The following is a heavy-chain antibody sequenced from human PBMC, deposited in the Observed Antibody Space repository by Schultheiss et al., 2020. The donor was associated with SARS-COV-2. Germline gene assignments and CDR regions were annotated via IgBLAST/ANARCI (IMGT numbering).Heavy chain of an antibody. CDR2: INPNSGGT. Sequence: ASVKVSCKASGYTFTSYGISWVRQAPGQGLEWMGWINPNSGGTNYAQKLQGRVTMTRNTSISTAYMELSSLRSEDTAVYYCAEGLGLAVAGPGGYWGQGTLVTVSS. J-gene: IGHJ4*02. CDR1: GYTFTSYG. CDR3: AEGLGLAVAGPGGY. D-gene: IGHD6-19*01. V-gene: IGHV1-8*02.